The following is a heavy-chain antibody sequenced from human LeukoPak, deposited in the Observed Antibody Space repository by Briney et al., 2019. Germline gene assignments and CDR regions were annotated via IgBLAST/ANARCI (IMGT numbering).Heavy chain of an antibody. Sequence: GGSLRLSCAASGFTFSSYAMIWVRQAPGKGLEWVSAISGSGGSTYYADSVKGRFTISRDNSKNTLYLQMNSLRAEDTAVYYCAKKNYYDSSGYYVFDYWGQGTLVTVSS. J-gene: IGHJ4*02. CDR2: ISGSGGST. CDR1: GFTFSSYA. D-gene: IGHD3-22*01. V-gene: IGHV3-23*01. CDR3: AKKNYYDSSGYYVFDY.